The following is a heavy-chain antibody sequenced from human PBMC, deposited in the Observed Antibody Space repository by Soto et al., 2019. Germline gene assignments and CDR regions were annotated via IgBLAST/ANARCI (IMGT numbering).Heavy chain of an antibody. CDR3: AREPFYCSGGSCYSGEGEY. V-gene: IGHV3-74*01. D-gene: IGHD2-15*01. Sequence: EVQLVESGGGLVQPGGSLRLSCAASGFTFSSYWMHWVRQAPGKGLVWVSRINSDGSTTSYADSVKGRFTISRDNAKNTLYLQMNSLRAEDTAVYYCAREPFYCSGGSCYSGEGEYWVQGTLVTVSS. CDR2: INSDGSTT. J-gene: IGHJ4*02. CDR1: GFTFSSYW.